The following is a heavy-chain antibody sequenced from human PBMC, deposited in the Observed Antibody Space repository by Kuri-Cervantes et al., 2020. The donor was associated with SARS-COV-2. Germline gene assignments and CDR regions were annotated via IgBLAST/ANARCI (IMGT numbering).Heavy chain of an antibody. J-gene: IGHJ4*02. CDR3: ARNRRTGGYSFGFDL. CDR1: GYTLPDYY. D-gene: IGHD5-18*01. Sequence: ASVKVSCKASGYTLPDYYMHWVRQAPGQGPEWMGWINPDGGTNSAQKFQGRVTMTRDTSTSTVHMELSRLRFDDTAVFYCARNRRTGGYSFGFDLWGQGTLVTVSS. V-gene: IGHV1-2*02. CDR2: INPDGGT.